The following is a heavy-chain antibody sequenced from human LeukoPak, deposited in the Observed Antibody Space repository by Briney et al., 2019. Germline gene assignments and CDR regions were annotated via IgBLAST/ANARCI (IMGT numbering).Heavy chain of an antibody. J-gene: IGHJ4*02. CDR3: ARKGGLTTPYYFDY. V-gene: IGHV1-69*04. CDR1: GGTFSSYA. D-gene: IGHD4-4*01. Sequence: EASVKVSCKASGGTFSSYAISWVRQAPGQGLEWMGRIIPILGIANYAQKFQGRVTITADKSTSTAYMELSSLRSEDTAVYYCARKGGLTTPYYFDYWGQGTLVTVAS. CDR2: IIPILGIA.